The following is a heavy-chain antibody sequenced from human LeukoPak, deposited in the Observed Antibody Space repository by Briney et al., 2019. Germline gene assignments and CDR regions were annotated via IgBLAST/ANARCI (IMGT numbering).Heavy chain of an antibody. CDR3: ARGPIGSKYYYYGMDV. CDR1: GRSISSYY. V-gene: IGHV4-59*01. J-gene: IGHJ6*04. D-gene: IGHD5/OR15-5a*01. Sequence: SATLSLTCTVSGRSISSYYWSWIRQPPGKGLGWIVYIYYSGSTNYNTSLKSRVTISVDTSKNQFSLKLSSVTAADTAVYYCARGPIGSKYYYYGMDVWGKGTTVTVSS. CDR2: IYYSGST.